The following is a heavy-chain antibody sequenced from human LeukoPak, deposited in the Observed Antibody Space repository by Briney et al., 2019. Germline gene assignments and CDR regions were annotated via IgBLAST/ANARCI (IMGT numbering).Heavy chain of an antibody. J-gene: IGHJ4*02. D-gene: IGHD6-13*01. CDR2: ISYDGSNK. Sequence: GGSLRLSCAASGFTFSSYAMHWVRQAPGKGLEWVAVISYDGSNKYYADSVKGRFTISRDNSKNTLYLQMNSLRAEDTAVYYCAQDEISSWQYYFDYWGQGTLVTVSS. CDR3: AQDEISSWQYYFDY. CDR1: GFTFSSYA. V-gene: IGHV3-30*04.